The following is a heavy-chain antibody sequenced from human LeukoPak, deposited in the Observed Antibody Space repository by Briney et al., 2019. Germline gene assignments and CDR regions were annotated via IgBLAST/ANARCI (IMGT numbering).Heavy chain of an antibody. CDR3: ARDFVVAGTWFDY. CDR1: GGSFSGYY. D-gene: IGHD6-19*01. Sequence: SETLSLTCAVYGGSFSGYYWSWIRQPPGKGLEWIGEINHRRSTNYNPSLKSRVTISVDTSKNQFSLKLSSVTAADTAVYYCARDFVVAGTWFDYWGQGTLVTVSS. CDR2: INHRRST. V-gene: IGHV4-34*01. J-gene: IGHJ4*02.